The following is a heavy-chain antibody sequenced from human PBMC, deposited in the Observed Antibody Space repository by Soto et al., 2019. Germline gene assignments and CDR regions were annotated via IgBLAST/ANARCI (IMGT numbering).Heavy chain of an antibody. D-gene: IGHD3-10*01. CDR1: GYTFTSYG. J-gene: IGHJ4*02. CDR2: ISAHNGNT. CDR3: ARGRYGEY. Sequence: QVHLVQSGAEVKKPGASVKVSCKGSGYTFTSYGITWVRQAPGQGLEWMGWISAHNGNTDYAQRLQGRVTVTRDTSTSTAYMELRSLRSDATAVYYCARGRYGEYWGKGALVTVYS. V-gene: IGHV1-18*01.